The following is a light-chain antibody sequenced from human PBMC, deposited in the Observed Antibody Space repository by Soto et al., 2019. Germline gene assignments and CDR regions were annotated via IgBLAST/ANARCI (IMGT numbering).Light chain of an antibody. CDR1: QTIDSW. J-gene: IGKJ1*01. CDR3: QQYKSYSSWT. CDR2: KAS. V-gene: IGKV1-5*03. Sequence: DIQMTQSPATLSASVGDRVTITCRASQTIDSWLAWYQQRPGKPPNLLIYKASTLKSGVPSRFSGSGSGTEFTLTISSLQPDDFATYYCQQYKSYSSWTFGQGTKVDIK.